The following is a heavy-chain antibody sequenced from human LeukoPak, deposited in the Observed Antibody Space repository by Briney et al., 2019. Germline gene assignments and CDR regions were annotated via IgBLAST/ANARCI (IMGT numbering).Heavy chain of an antibody. CDR1: GYTFTGYY. J-gene: IGHJ3*02. D-gene: IGHD2-2*01. CDR3: AKDRALYQDAFDI. V-gene: IGHV1-2*02. CDR2: INPNSGGT. Sequence: GASVKVSCKASGYTFTGYYMHWVRQAPGQGLEWMGWINPNSGGTNYAQKFQGRVTMTRDTSISTAYMELSRLRSDDTAVYYCAKDRALYQDAFDIWGQGTMVTVSS.